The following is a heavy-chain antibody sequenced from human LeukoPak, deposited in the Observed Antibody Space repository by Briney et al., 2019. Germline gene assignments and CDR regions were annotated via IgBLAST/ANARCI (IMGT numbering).Heavy chain of an antibody. V-gene: IGHV5-51*01. J-gene: IGHJ5*02. CDR2: IYPGDSGT. CDR3: ARLHRLGIAVADLYH. CDR1: GYTYTSYW. Sequence: GESLKISCKGSGYTYTSYWIGWVRQMPGKGLEWMGIIYPGDSGTTYSPSFQGQVTISADKSISTAYLQWSSLKASDTAMYYCARLHRLGIAVADLYHWGQGTLVTVSS. D-gene: IGHD6-19*01.